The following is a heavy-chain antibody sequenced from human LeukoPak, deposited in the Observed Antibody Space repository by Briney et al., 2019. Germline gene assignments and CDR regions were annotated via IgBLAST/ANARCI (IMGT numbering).Heavy chain of an antibody. CDR3: AHRPAPSHDDAVYYGMDV. CDR1: GFSLSTSGVG. D-gene: IGHD1-1*01. Sequence: SGPTLVKPTQTLTLTCTFSGFSLSTSGVGVGWIRQPPGKALEWLALIYWNDDKHYSPSLKSRLIITKDTSKNQVVLTMTNMDPVDTATYYCAHRPAPSHDDAVYYGMDVWGQGTTVTVSS. CDR2: IYWNDDK. V-gene: IGHV2-5*01. J-gene: IGHJ6*02.